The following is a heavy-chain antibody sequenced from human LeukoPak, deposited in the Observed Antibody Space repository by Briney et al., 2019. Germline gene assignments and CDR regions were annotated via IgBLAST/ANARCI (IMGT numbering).Heavy chain of an antibody. CDR3: ARDSAVTGFDY. J-gene: IGHJ4*02. CDR2: IYYSGST. CDR1: GGSISSYY. Sequence: PSETLSLTCTVSGGSISSYYWSWIRQPPGKGLEWIGYIYYSGSTNYNPSLKSRVTISVDTSKNQFSLKLSSVTAADTAVYYCARDSAVTGFDYWGQGTLVTVSS. V-gene: IGHV4-59*01. D-gene: IGHD2-8*02.